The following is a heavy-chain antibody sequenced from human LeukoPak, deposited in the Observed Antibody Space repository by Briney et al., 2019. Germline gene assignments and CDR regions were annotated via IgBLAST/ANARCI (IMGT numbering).Heavy chain of an antibody. V-gene: IGHV3-33*06. CDR2: IGYDGSNR. J-gene: IGHJ4*02. D-gene: IGHD3-22*01. CDR3: AKATDYYDSSGTDY. Sequence: GGSLRLSCVASRFNFSNHDMHWVRQAPGKGLEWVAVIGYDGSNRYYTDSVKGRFTISRDNSKNTLYLQMNSLRAEDTAVYYCAKATDYYDSSGTDYWGQGTLVTVSS. CDR1: RFNFSNHD.